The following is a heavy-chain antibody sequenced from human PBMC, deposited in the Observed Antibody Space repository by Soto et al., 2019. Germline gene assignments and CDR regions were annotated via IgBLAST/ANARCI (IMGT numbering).Heavy chain of an antibody. CDR1: GFTFSSYW. J-gene: IGHJ4*02. CDR2: IKQDGSEK. V-gene: IGHV3-7*01. Sequence: GGSLRLSCAASGFTFSSYWMSWVRQAPGKGLEWVANIKQDGSEKYYVDSVKGRFTISRDNAKNSLYLQMNSLRAEDTAVYYCARVQGEVATNFDYWGQGTLVTVSS. D-gene: IGHD5-12*01. CDR3: ARVQGEVATNFDY.